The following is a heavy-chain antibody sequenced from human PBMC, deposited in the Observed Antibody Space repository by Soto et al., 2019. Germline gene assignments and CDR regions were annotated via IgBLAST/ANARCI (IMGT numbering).Heavy chain of an antibody. CDR2: INPNSGGT. Sequence: ASVKVSCKASGYTFPGYYMHWVRQAPGQGLEWMGWINPNSGGTNYAQKFQGRVTMTRDTSISTAYMELSRLRSDDTAVYYCAREGYYDSTGYYVDYYYGMDVWGQGTTVTVSS. D-gene: IGHD3-22*01. J-gene: IGHJ6*02. CDR1: GYTFPGYY. CDR3: AREGYYDSTGYYVDYYYGMDV. V-gene: IGHV1-2*02.